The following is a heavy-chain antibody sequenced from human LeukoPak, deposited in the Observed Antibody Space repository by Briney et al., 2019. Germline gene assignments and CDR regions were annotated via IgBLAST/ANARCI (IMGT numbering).Heavy chain of an antibody. D-gene: IGHD1-26*01. CDR2: TRNKANSYTT. CDR3: GRSGRYRPSDL. CDR1: GFILSDHY. J-gene: IGHJ5*02. Sequence: GGSLRLSCAASGFILSDHYIDWVRQAPGKGLEWVGRTRNKANSYTTEYAASVKGRFTLSRDDPKNLLYLQMNSLKSEDTAVYYCGRSGRYRPSDLWGQGTLVTVSS. V-gene: IGHV3-72*01.